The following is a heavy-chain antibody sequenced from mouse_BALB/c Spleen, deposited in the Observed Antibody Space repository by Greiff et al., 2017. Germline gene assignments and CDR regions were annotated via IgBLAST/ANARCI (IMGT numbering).Heavy chain of an antibody. CDR1: GFSLTSYG. CDR3: ARSNWDAFAY. V-gene: IGHV2-9*02. J-gene: IGHJ3*01. Sequence: VNVVESGPGLLAPSQSLSITCTVSGFSLTSYGVHWVRQPPGKGLEWLGVIWAGGSTNYNSALMSRLSISKDNSKSQVFLKMNSLQTDDTAMYYCARSNWDAFAYWGQGTLVTVSA. CDR2: IWAGGST. D-gene: IGHD4-1*01.